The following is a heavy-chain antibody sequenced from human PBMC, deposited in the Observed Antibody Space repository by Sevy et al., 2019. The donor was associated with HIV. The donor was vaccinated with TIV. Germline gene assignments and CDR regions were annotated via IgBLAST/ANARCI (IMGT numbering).Heavy chain of an antibody. CDR1: GGSFSGYY. CDR2: INHSGST. V-gene: IGHV4-34*01. CDR3: ARSPPSVVVPGAPGWFDP. Sequence: SETLSLTCAVHGGSFSGYYWNWIRQPPGKGLEWIGEINHSGSTNYNPSLKSRVTISVDTSKNQFSLKLSSVTAADTAVYYCARSPPSVVVPGAPGWFDPWGQGTLVTVSS. J-gene: IGHJ5*02. D-gene: IGHD2-2*01.